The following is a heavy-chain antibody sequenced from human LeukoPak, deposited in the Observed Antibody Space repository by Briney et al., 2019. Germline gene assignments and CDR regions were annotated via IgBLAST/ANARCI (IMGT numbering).Heavy chain of an antibody. CDR2: INPNSGGT. J-gene: IGHJ3*02. D-gene: IGHD2-2*01. CDR1: TYTLTACY. V-gene: IGHV1-2*02. Sequence: ASVNVSCKASTYTLTACYMEGVRRAPGQGLEWMGWINPNSGGTNYAQKFQGRVTMTRDTSISTAYMELNRLRSHDTAVYYCASSVVGSPDVFDIWGQGTMVTVSS. CDR3: ASSVVGSPDVFDI.